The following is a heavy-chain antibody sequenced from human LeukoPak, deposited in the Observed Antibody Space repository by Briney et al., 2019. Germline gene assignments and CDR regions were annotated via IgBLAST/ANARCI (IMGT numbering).Heavy chain of an antibody. V-gene: IGHV1-3*01. J-gene: IGHJ6*02. CDR3: ARGVVLDTPRNYYYYGMDV. CDR2: INAGNGNT. Sequence: APVKVSCKASGYTFTSYAMHWVRQAPGQRLEWMGWINAGNGNTKYSQKFQGRVTITRDTSASTAYMELSSLRSEDTAVYYCARGVVLDTPRNYYYYGMDVWGQGTTVAVSS. D-gene: IGHD2-15*01. CDR1: GYTFTSYA.